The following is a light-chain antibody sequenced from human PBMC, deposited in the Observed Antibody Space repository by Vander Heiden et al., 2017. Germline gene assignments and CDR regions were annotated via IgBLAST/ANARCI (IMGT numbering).Light chain of an antibody. Sequence: QSVLTQPPSASGTPGQRVTISCSGSSSNIGSNYVYWYQQLPGTAPKLLIYRNNQRPSEVPDRFSGSKSGTSASLAISGLRSEDEADYYCAAWDDSLSAYVVFGGRDQADRP. V-gene: IGLV1-47*01. CDR2: RNN. J-gene: IGLJ2*01. CDR1: SSNIGSNY. CDR3: AAWDDSLSAYVV.